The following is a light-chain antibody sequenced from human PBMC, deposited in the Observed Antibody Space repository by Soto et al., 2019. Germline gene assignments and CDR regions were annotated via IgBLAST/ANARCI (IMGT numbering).Light chain of an antibody. J-gene: IGKJ5*01. V-gene: IGKV3D-20*02. CDR3: QQRHMWPIT. Sequence: EIVLTQSPGTLSLSPVERATLSFRASQSVSSSSLAWYQHKRGQAPRLLIHDASSRATGIPDRFSGSGSGTDFTLTISSLEPEDSAVYYCQQRHMWPITFGQGTRLEI. CDR2: DAS. CDR1: QSVSSSS.